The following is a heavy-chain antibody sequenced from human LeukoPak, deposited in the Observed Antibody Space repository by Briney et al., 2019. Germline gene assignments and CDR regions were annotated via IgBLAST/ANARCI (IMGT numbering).Heavy chain of an antibody. V-gene: IGHV3-21*01. Sequence: GGSLKLSCAASGFTFSSYSMNWVRQAPGKGLEWVSSISSSSSYIYYADSVKGRFTISRDNAKNSLYLQMNSLRAEDTAVYYCARGAGAARPNWFDPWGQGTLVTVSS. CDR3: ARGAGAARPNWFDP. CDR1: GFTFSSYS. CDR2: ISSSSSYI. J-gene: IGHJ5*02. D-gene: IGHD6-6*01.